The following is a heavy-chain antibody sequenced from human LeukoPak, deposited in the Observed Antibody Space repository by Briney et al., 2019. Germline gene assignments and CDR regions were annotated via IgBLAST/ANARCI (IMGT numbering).Heavy chain of an antibody. Sequence: GGSLRLSCAASGFTFSSYSMNWVRQAPGKGLEWVSSISSSSSYIYYADSVKGRFTISRDNAKNSLYLQMKSLRAEDTAVYYCARGVGYYDYVWGSYRYGYFDYWGQGTLVTVSS. J-gene: IGHJ4*02. D-gene: IGHD3-16*02. V-gene: IGHV3-21*01. CDR2: ISSSSSYI. CDR3: ARGVGYYDYVWGSYRYGYFDY. CDR1: GFTFSSYS.